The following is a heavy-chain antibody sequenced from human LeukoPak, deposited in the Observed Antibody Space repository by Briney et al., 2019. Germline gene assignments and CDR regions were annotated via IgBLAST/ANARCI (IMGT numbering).Heavy chain of an antibody. V-gene: IGHV3-23*01. Sequence: GGSLRLSCAASGFTYSSYAMSWVRQAPGKGLEWVSAISGSGGSTYYADSVKGRFTISRDNSKNTVYLQMNSLRAEDTAVYYCAKKGGPIGYFDYWGQGTLVTVSS. CDR2: ISGSGGST. CDR3: AKKGGPIGYFDY. J-gene: IGHJ4*02. CDR1: GFTYSSYA. D-gene: IGHD2-15*01.